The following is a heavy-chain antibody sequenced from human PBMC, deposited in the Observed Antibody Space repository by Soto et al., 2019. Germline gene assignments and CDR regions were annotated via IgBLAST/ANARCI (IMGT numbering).Heavy chain of an antibody. Sequence: SVNVSCQAAGGTFSSYAISWVRQAPGQGLEWMGGIIPVFGTANYAQKFQGRVTITADKSTSTAYMELSSLRSEDAAGYYCARVTGYYYDSSGYMGAFNPWGQGTLVTV. CDR3: ARVTGYYYDSSGYMGAFNP. V-gene: IGHV1-69*06. D-gene: IGHD3-22*01. J-gene: IGHJ5*02. CDR2: IIPVFGTA. CDR1: GGTFSSYA.